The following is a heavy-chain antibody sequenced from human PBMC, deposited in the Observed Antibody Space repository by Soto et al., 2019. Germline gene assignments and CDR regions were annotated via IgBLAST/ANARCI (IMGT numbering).Heavy chain of an antibody. Sequence: SLRLSCAASGFTFDDYAMHWVRQAPGKGLEWVSGISWNSGSIGYADSVQGRFTISRDNAKNSLYLQMNSLRAEDTAFYYCAKGRDSSSSSWFDPWGQGTLVTSPQ. D-gene: IGHD6-6*01. CDR2: ISWNSGSI. CDR3: AKGRDSSSSSWFDP. V-gene: IGHV3-9*01. CDR1: GFTFDDYA. J-gene: IGHJ5*02.